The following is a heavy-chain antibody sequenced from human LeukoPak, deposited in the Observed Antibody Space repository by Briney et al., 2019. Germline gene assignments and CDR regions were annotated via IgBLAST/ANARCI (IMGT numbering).Heavy chain of an antibody. CDR3: ARERYYYDTSPRKGFDY. V-gene: IGHV4-4*07. J-gene: IGHJ4*02. CDR1: GGSISSYY. Sequence: SETLSLTCTVSGGSISSYYWSWIRQPAGKGLEWIGRIYTSGSTNYNPSLKSRVTMSVDTSKNQFSLKLSSVTAADTAEYYCARERYYYDTSPRKGFDYWGQGTLVTVSS. D-gene: IGHD3-22*01. CDR2: IYTSGST.